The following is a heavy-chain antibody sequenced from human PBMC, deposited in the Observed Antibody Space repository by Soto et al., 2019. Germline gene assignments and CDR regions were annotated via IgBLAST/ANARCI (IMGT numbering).Heavy chain of an antibody. CDR1: GFSISGDN. Sequence: EVQLMESGGGLAQPGGALRLSCAASGFSISGDNMNWVRQAPGKGLEWVSYITISSATTYYADFVRGRFVISRDNAKNSLFLQMNSLRDEDTAVYYCARPLSLSSASIGQWGQGTLVTVSS. D-gene: IGHD2-2*01. V-gene: IGHV3-48*02. J-gene: IGHJ4*02. CDR3: ARPLSLSSASIGQ. CDR2: ITISSATT.